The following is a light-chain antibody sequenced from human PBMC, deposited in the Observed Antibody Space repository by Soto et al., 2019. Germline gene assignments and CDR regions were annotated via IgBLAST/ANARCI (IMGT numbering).Light chain of an antibody. CDR1: SSDVGAYNY. CDR3: SSYTGSSTLVV. Sequence: QSALTQPASVSGSPGQSITISCTGTSSDVGAYNYVSWYQQHPGKAPKFIIYGVSNRPSGVSNRFSASKSGNTASLTISGLQAEDEAEYYCSSYTGSSTLVVFGGGTKLTVL. V-gene: IGLV2-14*01. CDR2: GVS. J-gene: IGLJ2*01.